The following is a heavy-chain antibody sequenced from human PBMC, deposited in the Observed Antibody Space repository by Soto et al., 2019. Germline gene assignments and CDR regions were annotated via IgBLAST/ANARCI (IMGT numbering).Heavy chain of an antibody. V-gene: IGHV3-7*01. Sequence: GVSLRLSCAVSGFSFSSYWMSWVRQAPGRGLEWVATIAHDGSEKFYVDSVKGRFTISRDNTKNSLYLQMNSLRAEDTAVYYCARDGATVFDYWGQGT. J-gene: IGHJ4*02. D-gene: IGHD1-26*01. CDR3: ARDGATVFDY. CDR2: IAHDGSEK. CDR1: GFSFSSYW.